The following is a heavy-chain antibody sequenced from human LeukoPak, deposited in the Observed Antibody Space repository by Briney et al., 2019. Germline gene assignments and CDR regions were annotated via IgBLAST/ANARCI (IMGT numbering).Heavy chain of an antibody. D-gene: IGHD3-3*01. V-gene: IGHV4-59*12. CDR1: GVSISSYY. Sequence: SETLSLTCTVSGVSISSYYWSWIRQPPGKGLEWIGYIYYSGSTNYNPSLKSRVTISVDTSKNQFSLKLSSVTAADTAVYYCARGWGFWSGYYTRYYFDYWGQGTLVTVSS. CDR3: ARGWGFWSGYYTRYYFDY. J-gene: IGHJ4*02. CDR2: IYYSGST.